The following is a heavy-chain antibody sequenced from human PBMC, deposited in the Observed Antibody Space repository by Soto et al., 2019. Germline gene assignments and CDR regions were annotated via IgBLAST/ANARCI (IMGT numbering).Heavy chain of an antibody. J-gene: IGHJ6*02. CDR3: TTDNVAAQMPSGGWYERYYYYGMDV. V-gene: IGHV3-15*07. CDR1: GFTFSNAW. Sequence: EVQLVESGGGLVKPGGSLRLSCAASGFTFSNAWMNWVRQAPGKGLEWVGRIKSKTDGGTTDYAAPVKGRFTISRDDSKNTLYLQMNSLKTEDTAVYYCTTDNVAAQMPSGGWYERYYYYGMDVWGQGTTVTVSS. CDR2: IKSKTDGGTT. D-gene: IGHD6-19*01.